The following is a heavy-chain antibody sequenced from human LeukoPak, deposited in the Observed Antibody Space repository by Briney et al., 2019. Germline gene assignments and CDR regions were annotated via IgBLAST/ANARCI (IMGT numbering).Heavy chain of an antibody. CDR2: ISGSGGST. J-gene: IGHJ4*02. Sequence: PGGSLRLSCAASGFTFSSYAMSWVRQAPGKGLEWVSAISGSGGSTYYADSVKGRFTISRDNSKNTLYLQMNSLRAEDTAVYYCAKVSVEEFLEWLLFDYWGQGTLVTVSS. D-gene: IGHD3-3*01. CDR3: AKVSVEEFLEWLLFDY. CDR1: GFTFSSYA. V-gene: IGHV3-23*01.